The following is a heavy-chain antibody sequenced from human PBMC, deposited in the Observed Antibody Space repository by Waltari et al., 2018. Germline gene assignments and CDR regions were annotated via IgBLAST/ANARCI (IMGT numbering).Heavy chain of an antibody. D-gene: IGHD2-15*01. J-gene: IGHJ3*02. V-gene: IGHV3-21*02. Sequence: VQLVESGGGLVKPGGSLRLSCVGSGFSFSSYSMNWVRQARGKGLEWVSSISSGSSFAYYADSVKGRFAISRDNAKNTLYLQMNSVRVEDTALYYCAKPLVARSLIPEAFDMWGQGTLVTVSS. CDR3: AKPLVARSLIPEAFDM. CDR1: GFSFSSYS. CDR2: ISSGSSFA.